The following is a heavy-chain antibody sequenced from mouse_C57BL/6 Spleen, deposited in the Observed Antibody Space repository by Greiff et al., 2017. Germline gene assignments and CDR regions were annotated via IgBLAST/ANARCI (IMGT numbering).Heavy chain of an antibody. D-gene: IGHD4-1*01. Sequence: DVKLQESGPGLVKPSQSLSLTCSVTGYSITSGYYWNWIRQFPGNKLEWMGYISYDGSNNYNPSLKNRISITRDTSKNQFFLKLNSVTTEYTATYYCARDWDGAYAMDYWGQGTSVTVSS. J-gene: IGHJ4*01. CDR3: ARDWDGAYAMDY. V-gene: IGHV3-6*01. CDR1: GYSITSGYY. CDR2: ISYDGSN.